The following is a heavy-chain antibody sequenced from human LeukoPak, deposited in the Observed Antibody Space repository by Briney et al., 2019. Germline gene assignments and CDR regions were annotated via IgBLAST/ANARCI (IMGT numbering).Heavy chain of an antibody. Sequence: QSRGSLRLSCAASGFTFSSYAMHWVRQAPGKGLEWVAVISYDGSNKYYADSVKGRFTISRDNSKNTLYLQTNSLRAEDTAVYYCARTLGIRLGAFDIWGQGTMVTVSS. J-gene: IGHJ3*02. CDR2: ISYDGSNK. CDR1: GFTFSSYA. D-gene: IGHD3-16*01. V-gene: IGHV3-30-3*01. CDR3: ARTLGIRLGAFDI.